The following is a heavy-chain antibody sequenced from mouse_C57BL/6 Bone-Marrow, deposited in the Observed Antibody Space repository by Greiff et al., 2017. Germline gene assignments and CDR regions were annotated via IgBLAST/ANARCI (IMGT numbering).Heavy chain of an antibody. CDR2: IYPGDGDT. D-gene: IGHD2-5*01. Sequence: QVQLQQSGPEMVKPGASVKISCKASGYAFSSSWMNWVKQRPGKGLEWIGRIYPGDGDTNYNGKFKGKATLTADKSSSTAYMQLSSLTSEDSAVYFCATPTIVTTRVGYYAMDYWGQGTSVTVSS. CDR3: ATPTIVTTRVGYYAMDY. V-gene: IGHV1-82*01. CDR1: GYAFSSSW. J-gene: IGHJ4*01.